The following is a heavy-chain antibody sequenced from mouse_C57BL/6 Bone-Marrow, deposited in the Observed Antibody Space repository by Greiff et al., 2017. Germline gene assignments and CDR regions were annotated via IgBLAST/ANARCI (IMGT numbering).Heavy chain of an antibody. J-gene: IGHJ1*03. V-gene: IGHV1-72*01. CDR1: GYTFTSYW. Sequence: VQLQQPGAELVKPGASVKLSCKASGYTFTSYWMHWVKQRPGRGLEWLGRIDPNSGGTKYNEKLKSKATLTVDKPSSTAYMQLSSLTSEDSAVYYCAHGNYFYWYFAVWGTGTTVTVSS. D-gene: IGHD2-1*01. CDR3: AHGNYFYWYFAV. CDR2: IDPNSGGT.